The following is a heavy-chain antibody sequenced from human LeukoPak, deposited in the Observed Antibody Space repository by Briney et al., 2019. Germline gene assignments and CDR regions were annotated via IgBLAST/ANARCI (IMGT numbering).Heavy chain of an antibody. CDR2: IYHSGST. CDR3: AGDKTTSGYYEFDF. CDR1: GYSISSGYY. V-gene: IGHV4-38-2*02. J-gene: IGHJ4*02. D-gene: IGHD5-12*01. Sequence: SETLSLTCTVSGYSISSGYYWGWIRQPPGKGLEWIGSIYHSGSTYYNPSLKSRVTISVDTSKNQFSLKLSSVTAADTAVYYCAGDKTTSGYYEFDFWGQGALVTVSS.